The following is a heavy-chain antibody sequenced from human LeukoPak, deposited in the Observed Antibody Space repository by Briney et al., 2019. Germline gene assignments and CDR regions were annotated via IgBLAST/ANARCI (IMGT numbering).Heavy chain of an antibody. D-gene: IGHD6-13*01. V-gene: IGHV3-21*01. J-gene: IGHJ4*02. CDR2: ISSSSSYI. CDR1: GFTFSSYG. CDR3: ARARGGSSWMGYYFDY. Sequence: GRSLRLSCAASGFTFSSYGMHWVRQAPGKGLEWVSSISSSSSYIYYADSVKGRFTISRDNAKNSLYLQMNSLRAEDTAVYYCARARGGSSWMGYYFDYWGQGTLVTVSS.